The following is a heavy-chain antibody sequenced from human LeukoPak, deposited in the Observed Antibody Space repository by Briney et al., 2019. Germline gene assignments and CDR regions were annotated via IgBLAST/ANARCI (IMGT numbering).Heavy chain of an antibody. Sequence: ASVKVSCKASGYTFTDFGISWVRQAPGQGPEWMGWIRAYSTYNGNTNYTQKFQGRVTMTTDTSTTTAYMELRSLRSDDTAVYYCTRDLGQWLLQGIFFDYWGQGTLVTVSS. CDR3: TRDLGQWLLQGIFFDY. D-gene: IGHD5-12*01. V-gene: IGHV1-18*01. J-gene: IGHJ4*02. CDR2: IRAYSTYNGNT. CDR1: GYTFTDFG.